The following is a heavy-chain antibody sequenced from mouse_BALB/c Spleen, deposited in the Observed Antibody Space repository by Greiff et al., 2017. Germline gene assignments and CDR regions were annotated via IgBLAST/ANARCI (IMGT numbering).Heavy chain of an antibody. CDR2: INPSTGYT. Sequence: VQLQQSGAELAKPGASVKMSCKASGYTFTSYWMHWVKQRPGQGLEWIGYINPSTGYTEYNQKLKDQATLTADKSSSTAYMQLSSLTSEDAAVYYCARGGGNFDYWGQGTTLTVSS. CDR1: GYTFTSYW. CDR3: ARGGGNFDY. V-gene: IGHV1-7*01. J-gene: IGHJ2*01.